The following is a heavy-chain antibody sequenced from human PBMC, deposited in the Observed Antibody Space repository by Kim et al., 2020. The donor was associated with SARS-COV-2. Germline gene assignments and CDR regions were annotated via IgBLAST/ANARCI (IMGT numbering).Heavy chain of an antibody. J-gene: IGHJ4*02. Sequence: AVSVKSRITINPDTSKNQFSLQLNSVTPEDTAVYYCARLYDSSGYYLFDYWGQGTLVTVSS. CDR3: ARLYDSSGYYLFDY. V-gene: IGHV6-1*01. D-gene: IGHD3-22*01.